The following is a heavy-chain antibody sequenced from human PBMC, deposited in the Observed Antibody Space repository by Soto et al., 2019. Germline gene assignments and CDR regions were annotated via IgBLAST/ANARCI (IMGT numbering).Heavy chain of an antibody. V-gene: IGHV3-15*07. D-gene: IGHD1-26*01. CDR2: IKSNTDGGTT. J-gene: IGHJ4*02. Sequence: SVSNAWMNWVRQAPGKGLEWVGRIKSNTDGGTTDFAAPVKGRFTISRDDSKNMLYLQINSLKTEDTAVYYCVFGATSFDYWGQGTLVTVSS. CDR1: SVSNAW. CDR3: VFGATSFDY.